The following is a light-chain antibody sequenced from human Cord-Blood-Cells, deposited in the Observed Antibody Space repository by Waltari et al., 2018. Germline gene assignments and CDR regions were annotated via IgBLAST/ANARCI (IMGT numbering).Light chain of an antibody. CDR3: QSYDSSNQV. CDR1: SGRIARNY. CDR2: EDN. V-gene: IGLV6-57*01. Sequence: NFMLTQPPSVSESPGKTVTISCTRSSGRIARNYDQWYQQRPGSSPTTVIYEDNQRPSWVPDRFAGSIGSSSNSASLTISGLKTEDEADYDCQSYDSSNQVFGGGTKLTVL. J-gene: IGLJ3*02.